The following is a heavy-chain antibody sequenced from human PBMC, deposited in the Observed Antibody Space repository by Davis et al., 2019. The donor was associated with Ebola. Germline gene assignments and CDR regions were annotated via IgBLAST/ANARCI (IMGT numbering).Heavy chain of an antibody. CDR2: INPSGGST. CDR3: ARDFTMIVVVDYYYYYYGMDV. J-gene: IGHJ6*02. D-gene: IGHD3-22*01. V-gene: IGHV1-46*01. CDR1: GGTFSSYA. Sequence: ASVKVSCKASGGTFSSYAISWVRQAPGQGLEWMGIINPSGGSTSYAQKFQGRVTMTRDTSTSTVYMELSSLRSEDTAVYYCARDFTMIVVVDYYYYYYGMDVWGQGTTVTVSS.